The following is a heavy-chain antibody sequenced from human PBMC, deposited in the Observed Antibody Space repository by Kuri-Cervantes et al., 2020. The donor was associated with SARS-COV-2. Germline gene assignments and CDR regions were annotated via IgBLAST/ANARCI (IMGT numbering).Heavy chain of an antibody. Sequence: LRLSCSVSGGSINSGQYYWSWVRQPPGKGLEWIGYISYRGYTHYNPSLESRASISLDASKNQFSLQLASVTAADTAVFFCAREVVVVPAASYFDNWGQGTLVTVSS. J-gene: IGHJ4*02. CDR2: ISYRGYT. CDR1: GGSINSGQYY. D-gene: IGHD2-21*01. V-gene: IGHV4-30-4*01. CDR3: AREVVVVPAASYFDN.